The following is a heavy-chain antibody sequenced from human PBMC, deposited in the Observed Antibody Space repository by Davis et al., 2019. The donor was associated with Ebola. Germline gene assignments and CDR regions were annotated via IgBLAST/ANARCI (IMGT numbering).Heavy chain of an antibody. CDR2: ISYDGSNK. V-gene: IGHV3-30-3*01. CDR3: ARVVVAALDY. J-gene: IGHJ4*02. Sequence: GESLKISCAASGFTFSSYAMHWVRQAPGKGLEWVAVISYDGSNKYYADSVKGRFTISRHNSKNTLYLQMNSLRAEDTAVYYCARVVVAALDYWGQGTLVTVSS. D-gene: IGHD2-15*01. CDR1: GFTFSSYA.